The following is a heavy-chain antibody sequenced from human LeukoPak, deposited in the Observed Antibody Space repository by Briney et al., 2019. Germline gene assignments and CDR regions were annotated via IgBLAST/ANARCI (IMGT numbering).Heavy chain of an antibody. J-gene: IGHJ1*01. CDR1: GGSFSGYY. CDR2: IYYSGST. CDR3: ARRAFYGDRFAEYFQH. V-gene: IGHV4-34*01. D-gene: IGHD4-17*01. Sequence: SETLSLTCAVYGGSFSGYYWSWIRQPPGKGLEWIGNIYYSGSTYYNPSLKSRVTISVDTSKNQFSLKLSSVTAADTAVYFCARRAFYGDRFAEYFQHWGQGTLVTVSS.